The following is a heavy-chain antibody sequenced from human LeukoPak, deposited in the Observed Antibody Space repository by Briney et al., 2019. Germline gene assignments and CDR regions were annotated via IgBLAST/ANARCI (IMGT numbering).Heavy chain of an antibody. CDR3: AKDPSGKWHFDL. CDR1: GFTFSDRV. D-gene: IGHD3-10*01. J-gene: IGHJ2*01. CDR2: ISYVEDIK. Sequence: EGSLRLSCAASGFTFSDRVFHWVRQAPGKGLEWVAVISYVEDIKYYADSVKGRFTISRDNSKNTLFLQMNSLRPEDTATYFCAKDPSGKWHFDLWGRGTLVTVSS. V-gene: IGHV3-30*18.